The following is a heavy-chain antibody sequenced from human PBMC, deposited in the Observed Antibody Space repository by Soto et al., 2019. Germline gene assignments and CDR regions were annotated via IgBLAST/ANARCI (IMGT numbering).Heavy chain of an antibody. Sequence: GGSLRLSCAASGFTFSSYAMSWVRQAPGKGLEWVSAISGSGGSTYYADSVKGRFTISRDNSKNTLYLQMSSLRAEDTAIYYCAKWDDFWSGYYTGNHFDYWGQGALVTVSS. CDR3: AKWDDFWSGYYTGNHFDY. CDR2: ISGSGGST. V-gene: IGHV3-23*01. CDR1: GFTFSSYA. J-gene: IGHJ4*02. D-gene: IGHD3-3*01.